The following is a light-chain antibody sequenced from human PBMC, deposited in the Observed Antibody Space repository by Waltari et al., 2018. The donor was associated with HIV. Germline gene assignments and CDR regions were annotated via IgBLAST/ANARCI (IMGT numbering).Light chain of an antibody. J-gene: IGKJ4*01. Sequence: DIQMTQSPSSLSASVRDRVTITCRASQNISYCLNWYQQTPGKAPNLLIFAASSLHSGVPSRFSGSGSGADFTLTITNLEPEDVGTYFCQQTYTIPRTFGGGTKVEIK. V-gene: IGKV1-39*01. CDR3: QQTYTIPRT. CDR2: AAS. CDR1: QNISYC.